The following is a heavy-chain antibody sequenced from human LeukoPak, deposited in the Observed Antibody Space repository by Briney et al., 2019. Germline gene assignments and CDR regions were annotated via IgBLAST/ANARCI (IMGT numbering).Heavy chain of an antibody. CDR1: GFTFSSYA. V-gene: IGHV3-23*01. CDR2: ISGSGGST. CDR3: ATTVVRGVIKYYFDF. Sequence: RGSLRLSCAASGFTFSSYAMSWVRQAPGKGLEWVSAISGSGGSTYYADSVKGRFTISRDNSKNTLYLQMNSLRAEDTAVYYCATTVVRGVIKYYFDFWGQGTLVTVSS. D-gene: IGHD3-10*01. J-gene: IGHJ4*02.